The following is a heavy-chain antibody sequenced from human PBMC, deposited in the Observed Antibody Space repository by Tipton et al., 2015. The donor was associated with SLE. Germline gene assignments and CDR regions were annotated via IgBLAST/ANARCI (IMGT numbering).Heavy chain of an antibody. CDR1: GGSISSSNW. CDR2: IYHSGST. Sequence: TLSLTCAVSGGSISSSNWWSWVRQPPGKGLEWIGEIYHSGSTNYNPSLKSRVTISVDKSKNQFSLKLSSVTAADTAVYYCASVAYYDFWSGSHPDWFDPWGQGTLVTVSS. V-gene: IGHV4-4*02. D-gene: IGHD3-3*01. J-gene: IGHJ5*02. CDR3: ASVAYYDFWSGSHPDWFDP.